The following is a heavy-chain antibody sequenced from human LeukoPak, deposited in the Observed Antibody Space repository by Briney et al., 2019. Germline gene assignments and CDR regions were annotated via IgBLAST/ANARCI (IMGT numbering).Heavy chain of an antibody. Sequence: ASVKVSCKASGGTFSSYAISWVRQAPGQGLEWMGGIIAIFGTTNYAQKFQGRVTITADKSTSTAYMELSSLRSEDTAVYYCARESGYEYLDLWGRGTLVTVSS. CDR3: ARESGYEYLDL. D-gene: IGHD5-12*01. CDR1: GGTFSSYA. V-gene: IGHV1-69*06. J-gene: IGHJ2*01. CDR2: IIAIFGTT.